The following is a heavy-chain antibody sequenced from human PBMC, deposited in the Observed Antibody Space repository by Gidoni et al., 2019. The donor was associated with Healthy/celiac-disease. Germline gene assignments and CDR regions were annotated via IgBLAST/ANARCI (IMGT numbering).Heavy chain of an antibody. J-gene: IGHJ1*01. V-gene: IGHV3-23*01. CDR2: ISGSGGST. D-gene: IGHD3-3*01. Sequence: EVQLLESGGALVQPGGYLRLSCAASGFTFSSYAMSWVRQDPGKGLEWVSAISGSGGSTYYADSVKGRFTISRDKSKNTLYLKMNSLRAEDTAVYYCAKVRSGGPLGLYFQHWGQGTLVTVSS. CDR1: GFTFSSYA. CDR3: AKVRSGGPLGLYFQH.